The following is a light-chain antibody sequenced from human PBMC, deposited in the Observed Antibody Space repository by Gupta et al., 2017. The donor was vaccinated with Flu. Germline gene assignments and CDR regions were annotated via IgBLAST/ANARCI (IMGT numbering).Light chain of an antibody. Sequence: QSALTQPPSASGSPGQSVTISCTGTSSEVGCYNYVSRYQQHPGKAPTIMIYDGSKRPSGVPARFSGSNSGTTASPTVTGLQAEDEAEYYCCSYADSNNFGVVFGGGTKLTVL. CDR1: SSEVGCYNY. V-gene: IGLV2-8*01. J-gene: IGLJ2*01. CDR2: DGS. CDR3: CSYADSNNFGVV.